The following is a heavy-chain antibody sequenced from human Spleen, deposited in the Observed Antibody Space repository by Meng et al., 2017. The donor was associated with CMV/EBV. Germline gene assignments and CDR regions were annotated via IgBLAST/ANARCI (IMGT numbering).Heavy chain of an antibody. J-gene: IGHJ4*02. CDR2: INPSGGST. CDR1: GYTFTGYY. Sequence: ASVKVSCKASGYTFTGYYMHWVRQAPGQGLEWMGKINPSGGSTSYSQRLQGRVTMTRDMSTSTVYMELSSLRSEDMAVYYCARDVAYDYSRSPKRVFDYWGQGTLVTVSS. D-gene: IGHD6-6*01. V-gene: IGHV1-46*04. CDR3: ARDVAYDYSRSPKRVFDY.